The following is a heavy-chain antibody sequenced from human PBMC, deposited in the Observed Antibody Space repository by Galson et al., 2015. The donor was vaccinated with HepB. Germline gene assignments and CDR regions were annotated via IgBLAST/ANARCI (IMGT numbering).Heavy chain of an antibody. CDR2: IYYGGRT. Sequence: SETLSLTCTVSGGSISSNSHFWGWLRQPPGKGPQWIGGIYYGGRTYQNPSLRSRVTISVDASKNQFSLNLDSVTASDTAVYYCARHLPADSSSSWFDSWGQGTLVIVSS. J-gene: IGHJ5*01. CDR3: ARHLPADSSSSWFDS. CDR1: GGSISSNSHF. V-gene: IGHV4-39*01. D-gene: IGHD6-6*01.